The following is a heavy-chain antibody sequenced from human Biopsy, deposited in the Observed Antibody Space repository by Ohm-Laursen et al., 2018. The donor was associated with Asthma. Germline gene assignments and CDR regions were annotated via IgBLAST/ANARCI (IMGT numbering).Heavy chain of an antibody. CDR1: GFTFSDYY. D-gene: IGHD6-19*01. V-gene: IGHV3-11*01. Sequence: SLRLSCAASGFTFSDYYMSWIRQAPGKGLEWVSYINGKSNSIEYADSVKGRFTISSVNAKNSLYLQMNSLSAEDAAVYYCARGSCSSGLYDDFESWGQGTLVTVSS. CDR2: INGKSNSI. CDR3: ARGSCSSGLYDDFES. J-gene: IGHJ4*02.